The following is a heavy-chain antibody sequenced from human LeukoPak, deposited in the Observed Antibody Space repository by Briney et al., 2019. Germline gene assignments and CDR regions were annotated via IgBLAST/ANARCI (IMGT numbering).Heavy chain of an antibody. CDR3: ARNYDILTGYYNT. Sequence: SETLSLTCTVSGGSISSYYWSWIRQPPGKGLEWIGYTYYSGSTNYNPSLKSRVTISVDTSKNQFSLKLSSVTAADTAVYYCARNYDILTGYYNTWGQGTLVTVSS. D-gene: IGHD3-9*01. CDR1: GGSISSYY. J-gene: IGHJ5*02. V-gene: IGHV4-59*08. CDR2: TYYSGST.